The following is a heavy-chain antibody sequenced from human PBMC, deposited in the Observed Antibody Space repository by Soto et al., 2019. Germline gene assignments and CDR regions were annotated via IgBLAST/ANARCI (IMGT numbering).Heavy chain of an antibody. Sequence: QLQLQESGPGLVKSSETLSLTCSVSGASVSSSHYWGWIRQPPGKGLEWIGSVSYSGSPYYSPSFKSRITISVATSNNQFSLRVRSVTATDTAVYFCARHYNTGAFFDYWGQGKLVTVSS. CDR3: ARHYNTGAFFDY. J-gene: IGHJ4*02. CDR2: VSYSGSP. D-gene: IGHD1-20*01. CDR1: GASVSSSHY. V-gene: IGHV4-39*01.